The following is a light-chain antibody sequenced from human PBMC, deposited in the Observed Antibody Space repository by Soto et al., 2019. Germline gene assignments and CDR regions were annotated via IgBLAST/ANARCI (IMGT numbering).Light chain of an antibody. CDR2: DAS. V-gene: IGKV3-11*01. Sequence: EIVLTQSPATLSLSPGERATLSCRASQSVSSYLAWYQQKPGQAPRLLIYDASNRATGIPARFSGSGSGTDFTLTISSLEPEDFAVYYCQQRSNWPPGEWTF. CDR3: QQRSNWPPGEWT. CDR1: QSVSSY. J-gene: IGKJ1*01.